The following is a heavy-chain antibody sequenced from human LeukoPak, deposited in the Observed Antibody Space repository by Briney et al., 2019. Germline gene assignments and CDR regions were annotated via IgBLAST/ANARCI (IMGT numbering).Heavy chain of an antibody. D-gene: IGHD3-3*01. J-gene: IGHJ4*02. V-gene: IGHV3-49*04. CDR1: GFTFGDYA. Sequence: GRSLRLSCTASGFTFGDYAMSWVRQAPGKGLEWVGFIRSKAYGGTTEYAASVKGRFTISRDDSKSIAYLQMNSLKTEDTAVYYCTRADDFWSGPVFDYWGQGTLVTVSS. CDR2: IRSKAYGGTT. CDR3: TRADDFWSGPVFDY.